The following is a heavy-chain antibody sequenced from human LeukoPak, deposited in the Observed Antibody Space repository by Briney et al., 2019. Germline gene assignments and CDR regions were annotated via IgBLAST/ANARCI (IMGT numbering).Heavy chain of an antibody. Sequence: SETLSLTCTVSGGSISSSSYYWGWIRQPPGKGLEWIGSIYYSGSTYYNPSLKSRVTMSVDTSKNQFSLKLSSVTAADTAVYYCARHGRPLAMTTAEFDYWGQGTLVTVSS. V-gene: IGHV4-39*01. J-gene: IGHJ4*02. CDR2: IYYSGST. CDR1: GGSISSSSYY. D-gene: IGHD4-11*01. CDR3: ARHGRPLAMTTAEFDY.